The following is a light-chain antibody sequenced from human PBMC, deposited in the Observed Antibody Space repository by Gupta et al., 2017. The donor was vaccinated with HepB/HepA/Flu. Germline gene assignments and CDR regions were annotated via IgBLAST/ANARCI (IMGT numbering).Light chain of an antibody. J-gene: IGLJ2*01. CDR3: SSYAGNNDFEVV. V-gene: IGLV2-8*01. CDR1: SSDIGGYNY. Sequence: QSALTQPPSASGSPGQSVTISCTGTSSDIGGYNYVSWYQHHPGKAPKPMIFEVTNRPSELPERFSGSKSGNPASLTVSGLQAEDEADYYCSSYAGNNDFEVVFGGGTKLTVL. CDR2: EVT.